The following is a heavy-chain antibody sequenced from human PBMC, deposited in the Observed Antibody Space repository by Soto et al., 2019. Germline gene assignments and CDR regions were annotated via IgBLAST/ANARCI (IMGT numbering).Heavy chain of an antibody. Sequence: ASVKVSCKASGYSFSTHSIHWVRQAPGQGLEWMGWISAYNGNTNYAQKLQGRVTMTTDTSTSTAYMELRSLRSDDTAVYYCARDEAIAAAGLFDPWGQGTLVTVSS. D-gene: IGHD6-13*01. V-gene: IGHV1-18*04. J-gene: IGHJ5*02. CDR3: ARDEAIAAAGLFDP. CDR2: ISAYNGNT. CDR1: GYSFSTHS.